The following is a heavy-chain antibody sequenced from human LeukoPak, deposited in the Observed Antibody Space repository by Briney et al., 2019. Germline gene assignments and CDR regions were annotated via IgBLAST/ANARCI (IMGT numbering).Heavy chain of an antibody. Sequence: GGSLRLSCAASRFTLNTYWMSWVRQAPGKGLEWVAHIKQDGSQEYYVDSVKGRFTISRDSAKNSLYLQMNSLRAEDTAVYYCARGVPYGSWSGPHYSDYWGQGTLVTVSS. CDR3: ARGVPYGSWSGPHYSDY. J-gene: IGHJ4*02. D-gene: IGHD3-3*01. CDR2: IKQDGSQE. CDR1: RFTLNTYW. V-gene: IGHV3-7*01.